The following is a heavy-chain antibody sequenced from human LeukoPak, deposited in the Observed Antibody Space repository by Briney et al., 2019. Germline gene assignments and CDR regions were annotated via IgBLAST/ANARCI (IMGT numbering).Heavy chain of an antibody. Sequence: SETLSLTCTVSGGSISSYYWSWIRQPPGKGLEWNGYIYYSGCTNYNPSLKSRVTISVDTSKNQFSLKLSSVTAADTAVYYCARHGGYGDSFFDYWGQGTLVTVSS. D-gene: IGHD4-17*01. CDR3: ARHGGYGDSFFDY. J-gene: IGHJ4*02. CDR2: IYYSGCT. V-gene: IGHV4-59*08. CDR1: GGSISSYY.